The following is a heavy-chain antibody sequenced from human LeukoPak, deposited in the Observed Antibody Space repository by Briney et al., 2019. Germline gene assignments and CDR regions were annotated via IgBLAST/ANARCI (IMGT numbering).Heavy chain of an antibody. V-gene: IGHV1-2*02. J-gene: IGHJ3*01. Sequence: ASVKVSCKASGYTFTSYRMYWVRQAPGQGLEWMGWINTNNGGTNYAQKFQGRVPMTRDTSISTGYMELSRLTSDDTAVHYCTSYSDTSAYYAFDFWGQGTMVTVSS. CDR2: INTNNGGT. D-gene: IGHD3-22*01. CDR3: TSYSDTSAYYAFDF. CDR1: GYTFTSYR.